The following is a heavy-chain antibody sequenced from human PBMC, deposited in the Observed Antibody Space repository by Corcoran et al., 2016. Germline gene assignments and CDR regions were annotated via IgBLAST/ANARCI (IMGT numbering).Heavy chain of an antibody. V-gene: IGHV5-51*01. J-gene: IGHJ3*01. D-gene: IGHD6-19*01. Sequence: EVQLVQSGAEVKEPGESLKISCKGSGYSFASYWIGWVRQMPGKGLGLMGIIYPGDSDTRYSPSFRGQVTISADKSISTAFLQWSSLKASDTAMYYCTRRGVAGTFGAFDLWGQGTMVTVSS. CDR3: TRRGVAGTFGAFDL. CDR1: GYSFASYW. CDR2: IYPGDSDT.